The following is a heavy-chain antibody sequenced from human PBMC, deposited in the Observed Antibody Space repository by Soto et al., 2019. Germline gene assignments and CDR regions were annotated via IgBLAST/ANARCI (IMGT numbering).Heavy chain of an antibody. Sequence: QVQLQESGPGLVKPSQTLSLTCTFSGGSIISGIYYWSWIRQHPGKDLEWIGYIYTTGSTYYNPPLKSRVTISIDMSKNQFSLKLSSVTAADTAVYYCARGDRDPRGVDVWGPGTTVTVSS. V-gene: IGHV4-31*03. J-gene: IGHJ6*02. CDR1: GGSIISGIYY. CDR2: IYTTGST. CDR3: ARGDRDPRGVDV.